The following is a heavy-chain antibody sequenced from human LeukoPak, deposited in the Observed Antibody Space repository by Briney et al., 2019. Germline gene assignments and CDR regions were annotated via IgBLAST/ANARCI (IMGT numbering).Heavy chain of an antibody. CDR2: ISGSGVST. J-gene: IGHJ1*01. CDR3: AKDRGQWLAEYFQD. Sequence: PGGSLRLSCAASRFTFSNYAMNWVRQTPGKGLEWVSGISGSGVSTYYADSVKGRFTISRDNFNNTLYLQMNRLRVEDTAVYFCAKDRGQWLAEYFQDWGQGTLVTVSS. D-gene: IGHD6-19*01. CDR1: RFTFSNYA. V-gene: IGHV3-23*01.